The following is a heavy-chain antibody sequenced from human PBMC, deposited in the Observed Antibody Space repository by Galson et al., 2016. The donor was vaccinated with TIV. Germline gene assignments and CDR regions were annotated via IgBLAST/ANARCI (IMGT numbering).Heavy chain of an antibody. J-gene: IGHJ5*02. D-gene: IGHD2/OR15-2a*01. CDR2: FDPEVAKT. V-gene: IGHV1-24*01. Sequence: SVKVSCKVSGNSLNELVIHWVRQAPGKGLEWMGGFDPEVAKTVYAQKLQDRVTMAAYTSTNTAYMELGSLRFEDTAVYYCATVAWFPGLSLDTWGQGTLVTVSS. CDR3: ATVAWFPGLSLDT. CDR1: GNSLNELV.